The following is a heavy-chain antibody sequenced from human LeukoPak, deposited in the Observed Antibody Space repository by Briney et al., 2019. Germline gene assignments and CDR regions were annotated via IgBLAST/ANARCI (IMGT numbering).Heavy chain of an antibody. CDR1: GYSFTSYW. Sequence: GESLKISCKGSGYSFTSYWLGWVRQIPGKGLEWMGIIYPGDSDTTYSPSFQGQVTISADNSISTAYLQWSSLKASDTAMYYCARQEYSGYDYSDYWGQGTLVTVSS. J-gene: IGHJ4*02. CDR3: ARQEYSGYDYSDY. CDR2: IYPGDSDT. D-gene: IGHD5-12*01. V-gene: IGHV5-51*01.